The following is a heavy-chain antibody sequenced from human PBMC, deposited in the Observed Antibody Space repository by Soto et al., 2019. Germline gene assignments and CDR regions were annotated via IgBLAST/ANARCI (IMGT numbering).Heavy chain of an antibody. CDR1: GFTFSNYE. D-gene: IGHD3-16*01. CDR3: AKNRELYYDGGRAHDS. CDR2: ISSGGRTR. J-gene: IGHJ4*02. Sequence: EVQLVESGGGLVHPGGSLRLSCAASGFTFSNYEMNWVRQAPGKGLEWVSYISSGGRTRYYADSVKGRFTISRDNDKNSLYLQMNSLRAEDAAIYYCAKNRELYYDGGRAHDSWGQGTLVTVSS. V-gene: IGHV3-48*03.